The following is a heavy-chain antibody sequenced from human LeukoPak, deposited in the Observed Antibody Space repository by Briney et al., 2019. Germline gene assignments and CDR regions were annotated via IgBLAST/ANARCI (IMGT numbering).Heavy chain of an antibody. J-gene: IGHJ6*03. Sequence: PGGSLRLSCAASGFTFSSYSMNWVRQAPGKGLEWVSSISSSSSYIYYADSVKGRFTISGDNAKNSLYLQMNSLRAEDTAVYYCARYPDYGDPPGPIYYYYMDVWGEGTTVTVSS. CDR3: ARYPDYGDPPGPIYYYYMDV. CDR1: GFTFSSYS. V-gene: IGHV3-21*01. CDR2: ISSSSSYI. D-gene: IGHD4-17*01.